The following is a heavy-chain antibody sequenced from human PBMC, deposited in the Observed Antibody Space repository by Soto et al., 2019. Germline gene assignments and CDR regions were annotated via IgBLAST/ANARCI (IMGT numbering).Heavy chain of an antibody. D-gene: IGHD1-26*01. J-gene: IGHJ2*01. CDR3: AHRGGGIADWYFDL. CDR1: GFSLGTYGVG. Sequence: QITLNESGPTLVKPTQTLTLTCTFSGFSLGTYGVGVGWIRQPPGKALEWLALIYWDDDKRYSPSLKSRLTITKDTSKRQVFLTLTNMDPVDTATYYCAHRGGGIADWYFDLWGRGTPVIVSS. V-gene: IGHV2-5*02. CDR2: IYWDDDK.